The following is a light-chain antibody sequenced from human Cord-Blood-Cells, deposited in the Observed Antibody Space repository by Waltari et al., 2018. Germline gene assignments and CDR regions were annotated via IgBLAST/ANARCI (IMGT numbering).Light chain of an antibody. CDR3: QQYDTLPYS. CDR1: QDISNY. J-gene: IGKJ2*03. V-gene: IGKV1-33*01. CDR2: DAS. Sequence: DIQMTQSPSSLSASVGDRVTITCQPSQDISNYLNWYQQKPGKAPKLLIYDASNLETGVPSRFSGSGSGTDFTFTISSLQPEDIATYYCQQYDTLPYSFGQGTKLEIK.